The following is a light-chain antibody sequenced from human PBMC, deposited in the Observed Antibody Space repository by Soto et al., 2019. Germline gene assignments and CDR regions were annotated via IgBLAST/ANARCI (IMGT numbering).Light chain of an antibody. CDR1: QNVNID. V-gene: IGKV3D-15*01. J-gene: IGKJ3*01. CDR2: SAS. Sequence: EIVLTQSPATLSVSPGERATLSCRASQNVNIDLVWYQQKPGQAPKVLIFSASARDTGIPARFIGGGSETEFTLTISSLQPEDSAVYFCQQYNTWPFTFCPGTKVDIK. CDR3: QQYNTWPFT.